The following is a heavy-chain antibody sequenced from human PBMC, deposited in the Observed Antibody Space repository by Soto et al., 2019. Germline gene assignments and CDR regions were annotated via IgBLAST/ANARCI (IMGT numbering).Heavy chain of an antibody. CDR2: VSDNGGSRGGT. D-gene: IGHD2-21*01. CDR3: ARAKAVVIAALDI. J-gene: IGHJ3*02. V-gene: IGHV3-23*01. Sequence: GGSLRLSCKASGLMFNNSAMRWVRQAPGEGLQWVASVSDNGGSRGGTYYADSVKGRFTISRDNSKNTLYLQLDSLTGADTAVYYCARAKAVVIAALDIWGQGTMVTVSS. CDR1: GLMFNNSA.